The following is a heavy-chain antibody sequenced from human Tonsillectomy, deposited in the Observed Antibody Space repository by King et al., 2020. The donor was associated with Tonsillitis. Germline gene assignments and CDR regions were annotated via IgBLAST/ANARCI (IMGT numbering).Heavy chain of an antibody. D-gene: IGHD2-21*01. CDR2: IFVAYFDT. CDR1: GDTFTNSW. CDR3: VRHVLCAFDY. V-gene: IGHV5-51*01. J-gene: IGHJ4*02. Sequence: QLVQSGAEVKEPGESLKISCEGSGDTFTNSWIGWVRQMPGKGLEWMAIIFVAYFDTKYNPSFQGKDSISADKSISTAYLQWSSLRASDTAMYYCVRHVLCAFDYCGPGTRVTVSP.